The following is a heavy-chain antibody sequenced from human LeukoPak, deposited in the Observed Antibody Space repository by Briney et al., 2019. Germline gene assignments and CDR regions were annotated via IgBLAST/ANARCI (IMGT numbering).Heavy chain of an antibody. Sequence: GGSLRLSCAASGFTFDDYTMHWVRHAPGKGLEWVSLISWDGGSTYYADSVKGRFTISRDNSKNSLYLQMNSLRTEDTALYYCAKDGHDIVATMGFDYYYYYMDVWGKGTTVTVSS. J-gene: IGHJ6*03. CDR1: GFTFDDYT. V-gene: IGHV3-43*01. CDR2: ISWDGGST. D-gene: IGHD5-12*01. CDR3: AKDGHDIVATMGFDYYYYYMDV.